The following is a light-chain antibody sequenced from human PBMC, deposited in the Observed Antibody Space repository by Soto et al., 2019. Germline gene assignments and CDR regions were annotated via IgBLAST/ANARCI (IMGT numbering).Light chain of an antibody. J-gene: IGLJ1*01. CDR1: SSNIGAGYG. Sequence: QSVLTQPPSVSGAPGQRVSISCTGSSSNIGAGYGVHWYHQLPGTAPKLLIFGNNNRPSGVPDRFSGSKSGTSASLGITGLQAEDEADYYCQSYDSSLNGYVCGTGTKAHRP. V-gene: IGLV1-40*01. CDR2: GNN. CDR3: QSYDSSLNGYV.